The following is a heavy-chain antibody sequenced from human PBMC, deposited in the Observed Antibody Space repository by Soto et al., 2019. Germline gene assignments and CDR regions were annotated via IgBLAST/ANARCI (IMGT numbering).Heavy chain of an antibody. Sequence: SEPLSLTCTVSGGSIRSSSYYWRWIRQPPGPVLEWIGGIYYNGNTYYTPSLKSRVTISVDTSKIQFSLKLSSVTAADTAVYYCAREGGRYCTGGSCQVDYWGQGTLVTVS. V-gene: IGHV4-39*02. CDR3: AREGGRYCTGGSCQVDY. CDR1: GGSIRSSSYY. D-gene: IGHD2-15*01. CDR2: IYYNGNT. J-gene: IGHJ4*02.